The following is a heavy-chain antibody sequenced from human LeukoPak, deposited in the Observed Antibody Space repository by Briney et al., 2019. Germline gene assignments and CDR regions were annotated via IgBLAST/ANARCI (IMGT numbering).Heavy chain of an antibody. J-gene: IGHJ4*02. CDR3: ARDDSGGYYFDY. CDR1: GGSISSGSYY. V-gene: IGHV4-39*07. D-gene: IGHD5-12*01. CDR2: IYYSGST. Sequence: SETLSLTCTASGGSISSGSYYWSWIRQPPGKGLEWIGSIYYSGSTYYNPSLKSRVTMSVDTSKNQFSLKLSSVTAADTAVYYCARDDSGGYYFDYWGQGTLVTVSS.